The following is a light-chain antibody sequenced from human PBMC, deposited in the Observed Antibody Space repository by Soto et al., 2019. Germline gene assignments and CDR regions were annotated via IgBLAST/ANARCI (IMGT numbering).Light chain of an antibody. CDR2: LEGSGSY. J-gene: IGLJ2*01. CDR3: ETWDSDTRV. CDR1: SGHSTYI. V-gene: IGLV4-60*03. Sequence: QSVLTQSSSASASLGSSVKLTCTLNSGHSTYIIAWHQHQPGKAPRYLMKLEGSGSYNKGSGVPDRFSGSSSGADRYLTISNLQSEDEAAYYCETWDSDTRVFGGGTQLTV.